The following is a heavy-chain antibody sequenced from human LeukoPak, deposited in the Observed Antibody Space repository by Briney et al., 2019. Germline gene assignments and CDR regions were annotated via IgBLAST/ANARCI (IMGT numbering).Heavy chain of an antibody. Sequence: PGRSLKLSCAASGFTFSAYAMHWVRQAPGKGLEWVAVISYDGSNKYYADSVKGRFTISRDNSKNTLYLQMNSLRAEDTAVYYCARSPRSGYFDYWGQGTLVTVSS. CDR2: ISYDGSNK. J-gene: IGHJ4*02. CDR1: GFTFSAYA. CDR3: ARSPRSGYFDY. V-gene: IGHV3-30-3*01. D-gene: IGHD2-15*01.